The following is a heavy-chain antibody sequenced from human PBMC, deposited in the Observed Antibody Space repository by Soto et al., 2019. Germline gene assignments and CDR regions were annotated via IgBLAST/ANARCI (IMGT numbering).Heavy chain of an antibody. CDR1: GDTFTNYD. Sequence: QVQLVQSGAEVKKPGAPLKVSCKASGDTFTNYDINWVRQATGQGLEWMGRMNPNSGNTGYAQKFQGRVTMTRNTSITTADMELSSLRSEDTAVYYCARGRNGMDVWGQGTKVTVSS. J-gene: IGHJ6*02. CDR3: ARGRNGMDV. V-gene: IGHV1-8*01. CDR2: MNPNSGNT.